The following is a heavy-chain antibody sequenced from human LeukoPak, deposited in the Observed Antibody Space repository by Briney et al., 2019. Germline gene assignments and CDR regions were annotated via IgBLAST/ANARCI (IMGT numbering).Heavy chain of an antibody. CDR2: IYIKST. CDR1: GGSISTFS. D-gene: IGHD6-19*01. Sequence: PSKTLSLTCTVSGGSISTFSWSWIRQFPGKGLEWIGSIYIKSTNYNPSLKSRVAISVDTSKNQFSLRLDSVTTADTAVYYCARDTTVASGMQYWGQGTLVTVSS. V-gene: IGHV4-59*01. CDR3: ARDTTVASGMQY. J-gene: IGHJ4*02.